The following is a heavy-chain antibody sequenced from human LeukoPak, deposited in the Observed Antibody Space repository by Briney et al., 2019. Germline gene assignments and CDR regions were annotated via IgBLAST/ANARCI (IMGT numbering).Heavy chain of an antibody. D-gene: IGHD3-16*02. CDR3: ARPTHYDYVWGSYRPYYFDY. J-gene: IGHJ4*02. V-gene: IGHV1-69*04. Sequence: VASVKVSCKASGGTFSSYAISWVRQAPGQGLEWMGRIIPILGIANYAQKFQGRVTITADKSTSTAYMELRSLRSDDTAVYYCARPTHYDYVWGSYRPYYFDYWGQGTLVTVSS. CDR1: GGTFSSYA. CDR2: IIPILGIA.